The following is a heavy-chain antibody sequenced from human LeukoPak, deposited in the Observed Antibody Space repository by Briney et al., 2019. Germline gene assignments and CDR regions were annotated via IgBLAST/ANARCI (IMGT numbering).Heavy chain of an antibody. Sequence: GGSLRLACAASGFTVSSNCMSWVRQAPGKGLEWVSVIYSGGTPYYADSVKGRFTISRDNSQNTVYLQLNSLRVEDTAVYYCARGNWEPADYWGQGTLVTVSS. V-gene: IGHV3-66*01. CDR1: GFTVSSNC. CDR2: IYSGGTP. J-gene: IGHJ4*02. D-gene: IGHD1-26*01. CDR3: ARGNWEPADY.